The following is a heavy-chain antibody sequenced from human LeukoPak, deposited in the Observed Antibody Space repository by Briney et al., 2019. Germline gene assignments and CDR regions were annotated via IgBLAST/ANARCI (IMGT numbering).Heavy chain of an antibody. D-gene: IGHD5-12*01. CDR1: GFTASSNY. V-gene: IGHV3-53*04. J-gene: IGHJ4*02. Sequence: PGGSLRLSCAASGFTASSNYMSWVRQAPGKGLEWVSVIYSGGSTYYADSVKGRFTISRHNSKNTLYLQMNSLRAEDTAVYYCASLIGVSKNIVATISYFDYWGQGTLVTVSS. CDR3: ASLIGVSKNIVATISYFDY. CDR2: IYSGGST.